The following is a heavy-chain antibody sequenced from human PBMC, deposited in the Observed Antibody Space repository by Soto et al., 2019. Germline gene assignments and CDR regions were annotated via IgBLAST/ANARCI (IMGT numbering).Heavy chain of an antibody. CDR3: AKEAPLVVVTPPAY. D-gene: IGHD2-21*02. CDR1: GFTFSTYA. Sequence: GGSLRLSCAASGFTFSTYALTWVRQAPGKGLEWVAAISGSGGSAYNADSVKGRFTISRDNSKNTLYLQMSSLRAEDTAVYYCAKEAPLVVVTPPAYWGQGTLVTVSS. CDR2: ISGSGGSA. V-gene: IGHV3-23*01. J-gene: IGHJ4*02.